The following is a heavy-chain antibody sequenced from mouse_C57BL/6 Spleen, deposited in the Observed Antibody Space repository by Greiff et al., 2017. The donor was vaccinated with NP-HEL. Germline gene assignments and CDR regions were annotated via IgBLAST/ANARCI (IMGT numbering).Heavy chain of an antibody. CDR3: ARSGGLLLYYFDY. D-gene: IGHD2-3*01. CDR2: IYPRSGNT. Sequence: VQLQESGAELARPGASVKLSCKASGYTFTSYGISWVKQRTGQGLEWIGEIYPRSGNTYYNEKFKGKATLTADKSSSTAYMELRSLTSEDSAVYFCARSGGLLLYYFDYWGQGTTLTVSS. CDR1: GYTFTSYG. V-gene: IGHV1-81*01. J-gene: IGHJ2*01.